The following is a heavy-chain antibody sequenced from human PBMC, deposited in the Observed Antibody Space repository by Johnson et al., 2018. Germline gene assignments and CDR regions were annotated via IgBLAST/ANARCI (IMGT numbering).Heavy chain of an antibody. V-gene: IGHV3-11*01. CDR2: IITSGTTV. Sequence: QVQLVESGGGLVKPGGSLRLSCAASGFTFSDYYMSWIRQAPGKGLEWVSYIITSGTTVYYADSVKGRFTISRDNAKNSLYLQMNSLRTEDTAVYYCARGDDFWSGYFHYWGQGTLVSVSS. CDR3: ARGDDFWSGYFHY. CDR1: GFTFSDYY. J-gene: IGHJ4*02. D-gene: IGHD3-3*01.